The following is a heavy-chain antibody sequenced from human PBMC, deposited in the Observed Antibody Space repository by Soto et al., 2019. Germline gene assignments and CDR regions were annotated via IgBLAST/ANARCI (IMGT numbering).Heavy chain of an antibody. CDR1: GYTFTSYD. CDR2: MNPNSGNT. J-gene: IGHJ6*02. Sequence: ASVKVSCKASGYTFTSYDINWVRQATGQGLEWMGWMNPNSGNTGYAQNFQGRVTMTRNTSISTAYMELSSLRSEDTAAYYCARGSSGWGLYYYYYYGMDVWGQGTTVTVSS. V-gene: IGHV1-8*01. CDR3: ARGSSGWGLYYYYYYGMDV. D-gene: IGHD6-19*01.